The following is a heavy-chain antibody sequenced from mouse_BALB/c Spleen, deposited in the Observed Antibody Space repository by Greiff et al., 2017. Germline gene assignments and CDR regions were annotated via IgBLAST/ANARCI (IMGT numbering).Heavy chain of an antibody. Sequence: VQLQQSGPELVKPGASVKISCKASGYTFTDYNMHWVKQSHGKSLEWIGYIYPYNGGTGYNQKFKSKATLTVDNSSSTAYMELRSLTSEDSAVYYCARRYGSSDRGAMDYWGQGTSVTVSS. D-gene: IGHD1-1*01. CDR1: GYTFTDYN. CDR3: ARRYGSSDRGAMDY. V-gene: IGHV1S29*02. J-gene: IGHJ4*01. CDR2: IYPYNGGT.